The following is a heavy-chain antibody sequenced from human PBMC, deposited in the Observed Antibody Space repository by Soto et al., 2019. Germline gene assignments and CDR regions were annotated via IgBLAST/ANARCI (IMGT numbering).Heavy chain of an antibody. CDR2: IIPIFGTA. V-gene: IGHV1-69*01. Sequence: QVQLVQSGAEVKKPGSSVKVSCKASGGTFGSYAISWVRQAPGQGLEWMGGIIPIFGTANYAQKFQGRVTITADESTSTAYMELSSLRSEDTAVYYCARAPSSCWYELCCDPWGQGTLVIVSS. J-gene: IGHJ5*02. D-gene: IGHD6-13*01. CDR3: ARAPSSCWYELCCDP. CDR1: GGTFGSYA.